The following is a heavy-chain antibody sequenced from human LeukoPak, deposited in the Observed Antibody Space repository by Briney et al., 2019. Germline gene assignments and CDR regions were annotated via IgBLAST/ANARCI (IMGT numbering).Heavy chain of an antibody. Sequence: GASVKVSCKASGGTFSSYAISWVRQAPGQGLEWMGGIIPIFGTANYAQKFQGRVTITADKSTSTAYMELSSLRSEDTAVYYCTGYSYGQNINFDYWGQGTLVTVSS. CDR3: TGYSYGQNINFDY. V-gene: IGHV1-69*06. J-gene: IGHJ4*02. CDR2: IIPIFGTA. D-gene: IGHD5-18*01. CDR1: GGTFSSYA.